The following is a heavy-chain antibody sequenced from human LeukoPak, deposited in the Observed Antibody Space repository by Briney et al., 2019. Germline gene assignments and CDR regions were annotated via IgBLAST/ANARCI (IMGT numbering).Heavy chain of an antibody. CDR2: IYTSGST. Sequence: SETLSLTCTVSGGSNSSGSYYWSWIRQPAGKGLEWIGRIYTSGSTNYNPSLESRVTISVDTSKNQFSLKLSSVTAADTAVYYCARGLGAYYYGSGSYYPYNWFDPWGQGTLVTVSS. D-gene: IGHD3-10*01. V-gene: IGHV4-61*02. J-gene: IGHJ5*02. CDR3: ARGLGAYYYGSGSYYPYNWFDP. CDR1: GGSNSSGSYY.